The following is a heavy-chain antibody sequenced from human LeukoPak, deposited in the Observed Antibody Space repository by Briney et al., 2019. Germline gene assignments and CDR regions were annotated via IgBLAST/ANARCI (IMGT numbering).Heavy chain of an antibody. CDR3: ARDIGDSSGYYGSYFDS. CDR2: IKQDGSEK. Sequence: PGGSLRLSCAASGFIFSSYWMSWVRQAPGKGLEWVANIKQDGSEKYYVDSVKGRFTISRDNAKNSLYLEMNSLRAEDTAVYYCARDIGDSSGYYGSYFDSWGQGTLVTVSS. V-gene: IGHV3-7*01. D-gene: IGHD3-22*01. CDR1: GFIFSSYW. J-gene: IGHJ4*02.